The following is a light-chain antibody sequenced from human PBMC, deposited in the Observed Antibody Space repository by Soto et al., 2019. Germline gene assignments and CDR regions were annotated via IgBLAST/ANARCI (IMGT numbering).Light chain of an antibody. J-gene: IGKJ2*01. CDR3: QQYGSSPPYT. CDR2: DAS. CDR1: QSVRSSS. V-gene: IGKV3-20*01. Sequence: EIVLTQSPGSLSLSPGERATLSCRASQSVRSSSLAWYQQKPGQAPRLLIYDASTRATGIPDRFSGSGSGTDFTLTISRLEPEDFAVYYCQQYGSSPPYTFGQGTKLEIK.